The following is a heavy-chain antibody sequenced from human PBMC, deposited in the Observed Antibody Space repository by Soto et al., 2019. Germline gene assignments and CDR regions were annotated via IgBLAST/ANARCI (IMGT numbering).Heavy chain of an antibody. D-gene: IGHD3-3*01. CDR1: GGSISSYY. CDR3: ARVTSGYRPHFEY. J-gene: IGHJ4*02. CDR2: IYYSGST. Sequence: QVQLQESGPGLVKPSETLSLTCTVSGGSISSYYWSWIRQPPGKGLEWIGYIYYSGSTNYNPSLKSRVTTSVDTYKNQFSLKLSSVTAGDTAVYYCARVTSGYRPHFEYWGEGTLVTVSA. V-gene: IGHV4-59*01.